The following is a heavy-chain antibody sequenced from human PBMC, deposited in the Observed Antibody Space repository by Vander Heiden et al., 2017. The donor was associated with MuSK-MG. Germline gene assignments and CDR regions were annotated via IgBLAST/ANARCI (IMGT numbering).Heavy chain of an antibody. CDR1: GFNFSGSA. J-gene: IGHJ4*02. V-gene: IGHV3-73*02. D-gene: IGHD5-18*01. CDR3: TSGLVDTAMVDY. Sequence: EVQLVESGGGVVQPGGSLKLSCAASGFNFSGSALHWVRQASGKGPEWVGRIRSKAKSFATALAAAVKGRFTISRDDSRNTAYLQMNSLKTEDTAVYYCTSGLVDTAMVDYWGQGTLVTVSS. CDR2: IRSKAKSFAT.